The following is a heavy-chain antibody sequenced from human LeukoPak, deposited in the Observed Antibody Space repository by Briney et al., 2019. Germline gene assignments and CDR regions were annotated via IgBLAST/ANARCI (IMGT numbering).Heavy chain of an antibody. D-gene: IGHD4-17*01. Sequence: GGSLRLSCAASGFSFSDYYMSWIRQAPGKGLEWVSYISGSSSYTNSADSVKGRFTISRDNAKNSLYLQMNSLGAEGTAVYFCARDEPAEGSYGPFDYWGQGTLVTVSS. CDR3: ARDEPAEGSYGPFDY. CDR2: ISGSSSYT. V-gene: IGHV3-11*06. J-gene: IGHJ4*02. CDR1: GFSFSDYY.